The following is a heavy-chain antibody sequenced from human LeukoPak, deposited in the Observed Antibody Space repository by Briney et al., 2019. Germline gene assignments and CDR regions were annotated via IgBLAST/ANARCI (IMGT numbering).Heavy chain of an antibody. CDR2: IYSGGST. D-gene: IGHD2-2*01. Sequence: GGSLRLSCAASGFTVSSNYMSWVRQAPGKGLEWVSVIYSGGSTYYADSVKGRFTISRDNAKNSLYLQMNSLRAEDTAVYYCARDLREYCSSTSCPNWYFDLWGRGTLVTVSS. J-gene: IGHJ2*01. CDR3: ARDLREYCSSTSCPNWYFDL. CDR1: GFTVSSNY. V-gene: IGHV3-66*01.